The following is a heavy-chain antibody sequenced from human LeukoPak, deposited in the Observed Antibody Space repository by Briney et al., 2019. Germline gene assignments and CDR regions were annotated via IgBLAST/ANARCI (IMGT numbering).Heavy chain of an antibody. D-gene: IGHD3-3*01. Sequence: GVSLRLSCAASGFTFRSYAMSWVRQAPGKGLEWVSAVSSSGDTTFYADSVEGRFIISRDNSKNTLYLQMNSLRAEDTAVYYCAKQYYDFWSGYSRSGNFDYWGQGTLVTVSS. CDR2: VSSSGDTT. CDR3: AKQYYDFWSGYSRSGNFDY. CDR1: GFTFRSYA. J-gene: IGHJ4*02. V-gene: IGHV3-23*01.